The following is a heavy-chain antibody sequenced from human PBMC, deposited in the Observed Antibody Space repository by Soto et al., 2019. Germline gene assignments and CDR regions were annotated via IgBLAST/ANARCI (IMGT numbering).Heavy chain of an antibody. J-gene: IGHJ4*02. V-gene: IGHV1-2*04. D-gene: IGHD2-21*01. CDR3: AREAWGGSTGGDLGY. Sequence: QVQLVQSGAEVKKPGASVKVSCKASGYTFTGYYMHWVRQAPGQGLEWMGWINPNSGGTNYAQKFQGWVTMTRDTSISTAYMELSRLRSDDTAVYYCAREAWGGSTGGDLGYWGQGTLVTVSS. CDR1: GYTFTGYY. CDR2: INPNSGGT.